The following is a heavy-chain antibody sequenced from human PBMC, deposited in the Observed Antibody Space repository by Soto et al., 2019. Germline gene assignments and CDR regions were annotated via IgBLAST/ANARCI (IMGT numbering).Heavy chain of an antibody. CDR1: GGSISTSVW. CDR2: IFHSRSI. Sequence: ETLSLTCAVSGGSISTSVWWTWVRQPPGKGLEWIGEIFHSRSINYNPSLQNRVTISADSSQSQFSLKLTSLTAADTALYYCATRSTTKDVFEVWGQGTMVTVSS. D-gene: IGHD1-26*01. V-gene: IGHV4-4*02. CDR3: ATRSTTKDVFEV. J-gene: IGHJ3*01.